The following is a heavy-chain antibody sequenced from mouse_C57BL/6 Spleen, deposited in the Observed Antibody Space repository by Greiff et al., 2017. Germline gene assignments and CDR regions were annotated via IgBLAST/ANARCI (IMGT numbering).Heavy chain of an antibody. V-gene: IGHV1-26*01. Sequence: VQLQQSGPELVKPGASVKISCKASGYTFTDYYMNWVKQSHGKSLEWIGDINPNNGGTSYNQKFKGKGTLTVEKSSSTAYMELRSLTSEDSAVYYCARCPIYYDYDGYAMDYWGQGTSVTVSS. CDR1: GYTFTDYY. D-gene: IGHD2-4*01. J-gene: IGHJ4*01. CDR2: INPNNGGT. CDR3: ARCPIYYDYDGYAMDY.